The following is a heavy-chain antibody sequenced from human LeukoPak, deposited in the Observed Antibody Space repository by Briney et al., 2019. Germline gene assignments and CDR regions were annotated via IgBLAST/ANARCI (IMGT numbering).Heavy chain of an antibody. CDR2: ISGSGAST. J-gene: IGHJ4*02. CDR3: AKAYYDSSGYYSFDY. CDR1: GFTFSSCA. Sequence: GGSLRLSCAAPGFTFSSCAMSWARQAPGKGLEWVSGISGSGASTYYADSVRGRFTISRDNSKNTLYLQMNSLRAEDTAVYYCAKAYYDSSGYYSFDYWGQGTLVTVSS. D-gene: IGHD3-22*01. V-gene: IGHV3-23*01.